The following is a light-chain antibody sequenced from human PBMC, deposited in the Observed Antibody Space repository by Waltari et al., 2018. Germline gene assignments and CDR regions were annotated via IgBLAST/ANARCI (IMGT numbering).Light chain of an antibody. CDR3: QQSFSSPWT. CDR2: VAC. J-gene: IGKJ1*01. Sequence: DIQMTQSPSSLSASVGDTVTVTCRASQNIRTHLNWYQQKPTTAPKLLIYVACTLHRGVPSRFSGSGSETDFTLTVTNLQPDDFAIYFCQQSFSSPWTFGQGTRV. CDR1: QNIRTH. V-gene: IGKV1-39*01.